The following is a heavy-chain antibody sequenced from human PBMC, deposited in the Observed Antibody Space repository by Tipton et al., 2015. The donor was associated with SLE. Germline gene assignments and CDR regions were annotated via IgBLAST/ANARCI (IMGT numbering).Heavy chain of an antibody. CDR1: GGSISGHY. CDR3: GRGATTWRGAIYGMDV. CDR2: IYSSGST. J-gene: IGHJ6*02. Sequence: TLSLTCTVSGGSISGHYWTWIRQPPGKGLEWIGYIYSSGSTNYNPSLKSRITISIDVSKNQLSLKLPSVTAAGSAVYYCGRGATTWRGAIYGMDVWGQGTTVSVS. D-gene: IGHD1-1*01. V-gene: IGHV4-59*08.